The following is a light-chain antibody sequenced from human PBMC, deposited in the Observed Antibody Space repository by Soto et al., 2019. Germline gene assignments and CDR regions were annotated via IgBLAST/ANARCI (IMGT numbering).Light chain of an antibody. V-gene: IGLV2-8*01. Sequence: QSALTQPPSASGSPGQSVTISCTGTSSDVGGYIFVSWYQQHPGRAPRLMIYEVNKRPSGVPDRFSGSKSGNTASLTVAGLQADDEADYYCSSYVGTNIVVFGGGTKLTVL. J-gene: IGLJ2*01. CDR2: EVN. CDR3: SSYVGTNIVV. CDR1: SSDVGGYIF.